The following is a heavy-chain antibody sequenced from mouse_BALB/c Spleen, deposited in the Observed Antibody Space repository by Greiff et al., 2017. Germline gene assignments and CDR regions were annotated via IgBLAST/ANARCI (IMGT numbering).Heavy chain of an antibody. V-gene: IGHV2-9*02. CDR3: ARDLGNYGYAMDY. Sequence: VMLVESGPGLVAPSQSLSITCTVSGFSLTSYGVHWVRQPPGKGLEWLGVIWAGGSTNYNSALMSRLSISKDNSKSQVFLKMNSLQTDDTAMYYCARDLGNYGYAMDYWGQGTSVTVSS. J-gene: IGHJ4*01. D-gene: IGHD2-1*01. CDR2: IWAGGST. CDR1: GFSLTSYG.